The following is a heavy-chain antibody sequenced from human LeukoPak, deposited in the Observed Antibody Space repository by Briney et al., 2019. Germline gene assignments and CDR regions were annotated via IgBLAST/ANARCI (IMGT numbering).Heavy chain of an antibody. CDR2: INHSGST. CDR3: ARRFGYCSSTSCHGEFDY. V-gene: IGHV4-38-2*02. CDR1: GYSIKNGYY. Sequence: SEALSLTCSVSGYSIKNGYYWAWIRQSPGKGLEWIGEINHSGSTNYNPSLKSRVTISVDTSKNQFSLKLSSVTAADTAAYYCARRFGYCSSTSCHGEFDYWGQGTLVTVSS. J-gene: IGHJ4*02. D-gene: IGHD2-2*03.